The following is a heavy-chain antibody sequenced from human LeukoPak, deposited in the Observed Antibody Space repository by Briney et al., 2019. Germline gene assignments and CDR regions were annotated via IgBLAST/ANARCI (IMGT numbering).Heavy chain of an antibody. CDR2: IYYSGST. J-gene: IGHJ4*02. Sequence: PSETLSLTCTVSGGSISSYYWSWIRQPPGKGLEWIGYIYYSGSTNYNPSLKSRVTISVDTSKNQFSLKLSSVTAADAAVYYCARVVPSRYYFDYWGQGTLVTVSS. CDR1: GGSISSYY. CDR3: ARVVPSRYYFDY. V-gene: IGHV4-59*08.